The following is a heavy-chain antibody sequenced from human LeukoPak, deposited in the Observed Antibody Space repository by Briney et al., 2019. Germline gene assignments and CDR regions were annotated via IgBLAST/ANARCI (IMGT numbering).Heavy chain of an antibody. V-gene: IGHV3-30*18. D-gene: IGHD4-17*01. Sequence: GGSLRLSCAASGFTFSSYGMHWVRQAPGKGLEWVAVISYDGSNKYYADSVKGRFTISRDNSKNTLYLQMNSLRAEDTAVYYCAKGSTTVYSQFDPWGQGTLVTVSS. CDR2: ISYDGSNK. CDR1: GFTFSSYG. J-gene: IGHJ5*02. CDR3: AKGSTTVYSQFDP.